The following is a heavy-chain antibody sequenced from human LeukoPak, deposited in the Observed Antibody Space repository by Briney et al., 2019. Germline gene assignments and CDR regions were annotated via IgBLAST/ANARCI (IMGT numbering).Heavy chain of an antibody. CDR3: AREGEWEYSSGHYFDY. V-gene: IGHV1-46*01. CDR1: GYTFTSYY. J-gene: IGHJ4*02. Sequence: ASVKVSCKASGYTFTSYYMHWVRPAPGQGLEWMGIINPSGGSTSYAQKFQGRVTMTRDTSTSTVYMELSSLRSEDTAVYYCAREGEWEYSSGHYFDYWGQGTLVTVSS. CDR2: INPSGGST. D-gene: IGHD6-19*01.